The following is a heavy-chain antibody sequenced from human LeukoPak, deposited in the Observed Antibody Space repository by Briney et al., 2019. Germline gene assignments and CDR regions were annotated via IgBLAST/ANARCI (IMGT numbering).Heavy chain of an antibody. J-gene: IGHJ5*02. D-gene: IGHD5-12*01. V-gene: IGHV1-2*02. Sequence: ASVKVSCKASGYTFTGYYMHWVRQAPGQGLEWMGWINPNSGGTNYAQKFQGRVTMTRDTSISTAYMELSRLRSDDTAVCYCARAKRGYSANCFDPWGQGTLVTVSS. CDR2: INPNSGGT. CDR3: ARAKRGYSANCFDP. CDR1: GYTFTGYY.